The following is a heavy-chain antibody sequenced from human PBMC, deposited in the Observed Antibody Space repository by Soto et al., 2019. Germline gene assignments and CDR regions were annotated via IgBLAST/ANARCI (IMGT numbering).Heavy chain of an antibody. CDR1: GDSISSSYY. D-gene: IGHD2-21*01. CDR2: VYYTGFT. CDR3: ARLPVVVIALGYFDP. V-gene: IGHV4-38-2*02. J-gene: IGHJ5*02. Sequence: QVQLQESGPGLVKPSQTLSLTCTVSGDSISSSYYWGWVRQPPGKGLECIGAVYYTGFTYYNPSLKSRLTISLDTSKNQFSLRLSSVTAADTAIYYCARLPVVVIALGYFDPWGPGTLVTVSS.